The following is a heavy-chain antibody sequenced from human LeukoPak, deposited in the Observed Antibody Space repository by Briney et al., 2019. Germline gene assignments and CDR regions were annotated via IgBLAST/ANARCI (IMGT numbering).Heavy chain of an antibody. V-gene: IGHV3-21*01. CDR1: GASASSHY. Sequence: LSLTCTVSGASASSHYWSWIRQPPEKGLEWVASISSSSEYIFQKDSLKGRFTISRDNAKNSVFLDLNNVTADDTAVYYCAGGGGKRITMVRVFDYWGQGTQVIVSS. CDR2: ISSSSEYI. CDR3: AGGGGKRITMVRVFDY. D-gene: IGHD3-10*01. J-gene: IGHJ4*02.